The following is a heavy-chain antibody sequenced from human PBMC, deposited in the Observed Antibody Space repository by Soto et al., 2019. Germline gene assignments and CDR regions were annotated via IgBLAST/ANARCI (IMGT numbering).Heavy chain of an antibody. V-gene: IGHV3-21*01. J-gene: IGHJ4*02. CDR3: ARVLNGLGLRFFEWLWEGLDY. CDR2: ISSSSSYI. CDR1: GFTFSSYS. D-gene: IGHD3-3*01. Sequence: GGSLRLSCAASGFTFSSYSMNWVRQAPGKGLEWVSSISSSSSYIYCADSVKGRFTISRDNAKNSLYLQMNSLRAEDTAVYYCARVLNGLGLRFFEWLWEGLDYWGQRTPVTVSS.